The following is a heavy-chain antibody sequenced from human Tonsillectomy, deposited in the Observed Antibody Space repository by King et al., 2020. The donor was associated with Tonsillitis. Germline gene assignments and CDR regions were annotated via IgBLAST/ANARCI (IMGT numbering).Heavy chain of an antibody. D-gene: IGHD3-16*01. CDR3: AKGDYVWGSYTSDY. CDR1: GFTFSSYA. V-gene: IGHV3-23*04. Sequence: VQLVESGGGLVQPGGSLRLSCAASGFTFSSYAMNWVRQAPGKGLEWVSAISGSGGSTYYADSVKGRFTISRENSKNTLYLQMNSLRAEDTAVYYCAKGDYVWGSYTSDYWGQGTLGPVSS. CDR2: ISGSGGST. J-gene: IGHJ4*02.